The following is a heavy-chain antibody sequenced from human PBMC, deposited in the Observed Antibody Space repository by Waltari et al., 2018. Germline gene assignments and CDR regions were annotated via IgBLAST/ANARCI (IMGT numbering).Heavy chain of an antibody. CDR3: ARGGKRLPRFDY. J-gene: IGHJ4*02. Sequence: QVQLQQSGPGLVKSSETLSLTCAISGDSVSSNSAAWNWIRQSPSRGLEWLGRTYYRSKWYNDYAVSVKSRIYINPDTSKNHFSLHLNSVTPEDTAIYYCARGGKRLPRFDYWGQGTLVTVSS. D-gene: IGHD6-25*01. CDR1: GDSVSSNSAA. V-gene: IGHV6-1*01. CDR2: TYYRSKWYN.